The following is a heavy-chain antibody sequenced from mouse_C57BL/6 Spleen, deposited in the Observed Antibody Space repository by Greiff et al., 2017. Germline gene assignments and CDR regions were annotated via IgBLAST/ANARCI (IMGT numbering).Heavy chain of an antibody. Sequence: VKLQESGPELVKPGASVKISCKASGYAFSTSWLNWVKQRPGKGLEWIGRFYPGDGDTTYNGKFMGKATLTAEKSSSTAYMQLSSMTSEDSAVYVCAREDYYGSSPYAMDYWGQGTSVTVSS. V-gene: IGHV1-82*01. CDR3: AREDYYGSSPYAMDY. CDR2: FYPGDGDT. J-gene: IGHJ4*01. CDR1: GYAFSTSW. D-gene: IGHD1-1*01.